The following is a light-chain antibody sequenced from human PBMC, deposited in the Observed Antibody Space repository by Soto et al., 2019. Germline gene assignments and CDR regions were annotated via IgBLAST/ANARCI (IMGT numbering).Light chain of an antibody. V-gene: IGKV1-9*01. CDR3: QQLNSYPLT. J-gene: IGKJ4*01. Sequence: DIQVTQSPSSLSASVVDRVTITCRASQSISSYLNWYQQKPGKAPKLLIYAASTLQSGVPSRFSGSGSGTEFTLTFSSLQPEDFATYYCQQLNSYPLTFGGGTKVDI. CDR2: AAS. CDR1: QSISSY.